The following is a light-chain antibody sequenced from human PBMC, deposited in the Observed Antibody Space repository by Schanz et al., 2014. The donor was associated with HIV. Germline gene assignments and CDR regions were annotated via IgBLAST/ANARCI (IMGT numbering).Light chain of an antibody. V-gene: IGKV3-15*01. CDR1: QSVSSS. Sequence: EIVMTQSPATLSVSPGERATLSCRVSQSVSSSVAWYQQKPGQAPRLLIYDASTRATDIPDRFSGSGSGTDFTLTISRLEPEDFATYYCQHYDISRGTFGGGTRVEIK. CDR2: DAS. J-gene: IGKJ4*01. CDR3: QHYDISRGT.